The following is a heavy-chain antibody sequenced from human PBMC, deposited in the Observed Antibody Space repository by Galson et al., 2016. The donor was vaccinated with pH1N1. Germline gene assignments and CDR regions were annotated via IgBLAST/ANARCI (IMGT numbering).Heavy chain of an antibody. CDR1: GYSLTNYW. Sequence: QSGAEVKKPGESLRISCEGFGYSLTNYWIVWVRQMPGKGLEWMGIIYLSDSHTTYSPSFQGQVTISADKSISTAHLERSSLKASDTATYYCASTRPQFRYFDWQKPHSFDYWGQGTLVTVSS. V-gene: IGHV5-51*01. D-gene: IGHD3-9*01. CDR3: ASTRPQFRYFDWQKPHSFDY. CDR2: IYLSDSHT. J-gene: IGHJ4*02.